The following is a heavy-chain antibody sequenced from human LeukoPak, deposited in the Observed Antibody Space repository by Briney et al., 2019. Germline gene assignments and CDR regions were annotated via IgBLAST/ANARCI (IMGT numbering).Heavy chain of an antibody. CDR1: GFTFSDYY. D-gene: IGHD2-2*01. V-gene: IGHV3-11*04. J-gene: IGHJ5*02. CDR2: ISSSGSTI. CDR3: ARVGGYCSSTSCWGENWFDP. Sequence: PGGSLRFSCAASGFTFSDYYMSWIRQAPGKRLEWVSYISSSGSTIYYADSVKGRFTISRDNAKSSLYLQMNSLRAEDTAVYYCARVGGYCSSTSCWGENWFDPWGQGTLVTVSS.